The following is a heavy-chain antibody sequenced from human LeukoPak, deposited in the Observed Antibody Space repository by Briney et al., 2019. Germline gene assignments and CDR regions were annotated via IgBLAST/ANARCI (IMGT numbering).Heavy chain of an antibody. Sequence: ASVKVSCKASGYTFTGYYMHWVRQAPGQGLEWMGWISAYNGNTNYAQKLQGRVTMTTDTSTSTAYMELRSLRSDDTAVYYCARVDSSSWFDPWGQGTLVTVSS. D-gene: IGHD6-13*01. J-gene: IGHJ5*02. CDR1: GYTFTGYY. CDR2: ISAYNGNT. CDR3: ARVDSSSWFDP. V-gene: IGHV1-18*04.